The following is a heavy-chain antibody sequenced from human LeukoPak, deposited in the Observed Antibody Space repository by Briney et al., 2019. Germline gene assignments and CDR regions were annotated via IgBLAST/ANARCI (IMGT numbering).Heavy chain of an antibody. CDR1: GGSISSYY. Sequence: PSETLSLTCTVPGGSISSYYWSWIRQPAGKGLEWIGRIYTSGSTNYNPSLKSRVTMSVDTSKNQFSLKLSSVTAADTAVYYCARENLGFDNWNYGVDYYYYYMDVWGKGTTVTVSS. J-gene: IGHJ6*03. CDR2: IYTSGST. CDR3: ARENLGFDNWNYGVDYYYYYMDV. D-gene: IGHD1-7*01. V-gene: IGHV4-4*07.